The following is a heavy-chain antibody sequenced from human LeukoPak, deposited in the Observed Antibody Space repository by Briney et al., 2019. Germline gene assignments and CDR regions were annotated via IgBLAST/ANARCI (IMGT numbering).Heavy chain of an antibody. CDR3: ARHRQGVRGYSFFDY. CDR1: GYSISSGYY. J-gene: IGHJ4*02. D-gene: IGHD5-18*01. CDR2: IYHSGST. Sequence: SETLSLTCAVSGYSISSGYYWGWIRQPPGKGLEWIGSIYHSGSTYYNPSLKSRVTISVDTSKNQFSLKLSSVTAADTAVYYCARHRQGVRGYSFFDYWGQGTLVTVSS. V-gene: IGHV4-38-2*01.